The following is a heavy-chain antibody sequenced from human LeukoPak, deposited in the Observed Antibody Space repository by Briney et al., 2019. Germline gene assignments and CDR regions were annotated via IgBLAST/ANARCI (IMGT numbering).Heavy chain of an antibody. CDR1: GYTFTGYY. CDR3: ARDRVGATV. D-gene: IGHD1-26*01. Sequence: GASVKVSCKASGYTFTGYYMHWLREAPGQGLEWMGRINPNSGGTNYAQKFQGRVTMTRDTPISTAYMELSRLRSDDTAVYHCARDRVGATVWGQGTLVTVSS. CDR2: INPNSGGT. V-gene: IGHV1-2*06. J-gene: IGHJ4*02.